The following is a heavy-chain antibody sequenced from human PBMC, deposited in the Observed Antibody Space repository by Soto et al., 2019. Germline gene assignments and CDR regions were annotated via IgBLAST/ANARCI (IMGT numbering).Heavy chain of an antibody. CDR2: IYHSGSA. V-gene: IGHV4-31*03. CDR3: ARQYSGYRKIYYLDY. Sequence: PSETLSLTCTVSGGSIRSGGYYWSWVRLRPGKGLEWLGHIYHSGSASFNPSLKTRVTISVDTSKNQFSLNLTSVTAADTALYYCARQYSGYRKIYYLDYWGQGAQVTVSS. CDR1: GGSIRSGGYY. D-gene: IGHD5-12*01. J-gene: IGHJ4*02.